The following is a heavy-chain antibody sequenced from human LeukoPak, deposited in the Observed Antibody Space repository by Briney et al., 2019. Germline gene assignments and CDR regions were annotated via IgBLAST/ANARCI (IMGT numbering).Heavy chain of an antibody. J-gene: IGHJ5*02. CDR3: ARGCRVAATPHNWFDP. V-gene: IGHV4-34*01. CDR2: INHSGST. Sequence: SETLSLTCTVSGGSISSYYWSWIRQPPGKGLEWIGEINHSGSTNYNPSLKSRVTISVDTSKNQFSLKLSSVTAADTAVYYCARGCRVAATPHNWFDPWGQGTLVTVSS. CDR1: GGSISSYY. D-gene: IGHD2-15*01.